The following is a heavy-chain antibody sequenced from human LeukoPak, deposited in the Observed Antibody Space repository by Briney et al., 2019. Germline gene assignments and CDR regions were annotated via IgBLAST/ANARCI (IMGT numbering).Heavy chain of an antibody. CDR1: GGSVSSGSDY. J-gene: IGHJ4*02. D-gene: IGHD2-2*01. CDR3: ARARALDRGTSCLDY. Sequence: PSETLSLTCTVSGGSVSSGSDYWSWIRQPPGKGLEWIGYIYYSGSTNYNPSLKSRVTISVDTSKNQFSLKLSSVTAADTAVYYCARARALDRGTSCLDYWGQGTLVTVSS. V-gene: IGHV4-61*01. CDR2: IYYSGST.